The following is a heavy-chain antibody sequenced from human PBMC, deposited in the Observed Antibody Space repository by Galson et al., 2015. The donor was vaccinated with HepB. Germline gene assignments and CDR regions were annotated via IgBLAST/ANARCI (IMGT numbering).Heavy chain of an antibody. CDR2: IYSSTTT. V-gene: IGHV3-66*03. CDR1: GITVSGNH. D-gene: IGHD3-16*01. J-gene: IGHJ6*02. CDR3: ARDQGDDYVNYYYYHGMDV. Sequence: SLRLSCAVSGITVSGNHMTWVRQAPGKGLEWVSLIYSSTTTYYADSVKGRFTISRDNSKNALYLQMNSLRAEDTAVYYCARDQGDDYVNYYYYHGMDVWGQGTTVTVSS.